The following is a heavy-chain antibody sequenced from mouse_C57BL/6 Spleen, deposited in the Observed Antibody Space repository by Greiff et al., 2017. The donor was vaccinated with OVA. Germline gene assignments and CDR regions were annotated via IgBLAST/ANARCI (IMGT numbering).Heavy chain of an antibody. V-gene: IGHV1-82*01. CDR3: ARWGGYGSSYETD. D-gene: IGHD1-1*01. J-gene: IGHJ3*01. CDR1: GYAFSSSW. Sequence: QVQLKVSGPELVKPGASVKISCKASGYAFSSSWLNWVKQRPGKGLEWIGRIYPGDGDTNYNGKFKGKATLTADKSSSTAYMQLSSLTSEDYAVYFCARWGGYGSSYETDWGQGTLVTVSA. CDR2: IYPGDGDT.